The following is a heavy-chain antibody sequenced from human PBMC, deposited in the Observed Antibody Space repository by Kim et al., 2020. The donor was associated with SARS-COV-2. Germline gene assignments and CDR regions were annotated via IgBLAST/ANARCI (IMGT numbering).Heavy chain of an antibody. CDR2: ISGSGGST. Sequence: GGSLRLSCAASGFTFSSYAMSWVRQAPGKGLEWVSAISGSGGSTYYADSVKGRFTISRDNSKNTLYLQMNSLRAEDTALYYCAGVLWFGESAFDYWGQGTLVTVSS. V-gene: IGHV3-23*01. CDR3: AGVLWFGESAFDY. CDR1: GFTFSSYA. J-gene: IGHJ4*02. D-gene: IGHD3-10*01.